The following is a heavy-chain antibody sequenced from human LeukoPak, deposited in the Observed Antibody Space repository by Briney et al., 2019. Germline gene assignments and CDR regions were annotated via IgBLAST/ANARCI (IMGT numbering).Heavy chain of an antibody. CDR2: IIPILGIA. CDR3: AKELGPKEPWYYYSGMDV. J-gene: IGHJ6*02. V-gene: IGHV1-69*04. CDR1: GGTFSSYA. D-gene: IGHD7-27*01. Sequence: SVTVSCKASGGTFSSYAISWVRQAPGQGLEWMGRIIPILGIANYAKKFQGRVTITADTSTSTAYMELSSLRSEDTAVYYCAKELGPKEPWYYYSGMDVWGQGTTVTVSS.